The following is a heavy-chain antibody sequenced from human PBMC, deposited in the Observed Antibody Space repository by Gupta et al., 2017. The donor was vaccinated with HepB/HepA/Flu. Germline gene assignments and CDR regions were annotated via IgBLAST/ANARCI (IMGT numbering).Heavy chain of an antibody. CDR1: GYSFSNYD. Sequence: QVQLVHSGAEVKKPGASVKVSCKGSGYSFSNYDIHWVSQAPGQRLQWMGWINAGNGKTVYSQKYQGRVTITRDTSASTVYMELSSLTSEDTAVYYCARERTAATYPFDVWGQGTMVTVSS. D-gene: IGHD6-25*01. CDR3: ARERTAATYPFDV. CDR2: INAGNGKT. V-gene: IGHV1-3*01. J-gene: IGHJ3*01.